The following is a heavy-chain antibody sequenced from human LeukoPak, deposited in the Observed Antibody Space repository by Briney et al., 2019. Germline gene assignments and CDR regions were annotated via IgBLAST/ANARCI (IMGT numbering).Heavy chain of an antibody. CDR3: AKAHYDFWSEDTPDEYFQH. CDR1: GFAFSNFA. D-gene: IGHD3-3*01. V-gene: IGHV3-30*02. CDR2: IRYDGSNK. Sequence: PGRSLRLSCAASGFAFSNFAMHWVRQAPGKGLEWVAFIRYDGSNKYYADSVKGRFTISRDNSKNTLYLQMNSLRAEDTAVYYCAKAHYDFWSEDTPDEYFQHWGQGTLVTVSS. J-gene: IGHJ1*01.